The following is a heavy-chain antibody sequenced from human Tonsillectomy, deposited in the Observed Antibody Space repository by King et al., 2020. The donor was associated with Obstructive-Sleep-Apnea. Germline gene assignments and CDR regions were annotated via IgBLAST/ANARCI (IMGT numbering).Heavy chain of an antibody. V-gene: IGHV3-48*04. CDR2: ISSSSTTI. CDR1: GFTFRSYS. CDR3: ARLNDYGGNYFDN. D-gene: IGHD4-23*01. J-gene: IGHJ4*02. Sequence: VQLVESGGGLVQPGGSLRLSCAASGFTFRSYSMNWVRQAPRKGLEWVSYISSSSTTIYYADSVKGRFTICRDNAKNSLSLQMNSLRAEDTAVYYCARLNDYGGNYFDNWGQGILVTVSS.